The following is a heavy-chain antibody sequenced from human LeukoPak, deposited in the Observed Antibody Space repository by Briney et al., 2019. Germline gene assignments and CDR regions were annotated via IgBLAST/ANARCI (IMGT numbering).Heavy chain of an antibody. CDR1: GGSISIPFYY. Sequence: SETLSLTCTVSGGSISIPFYYWGWIRQPPGKGLQWIGAISYSGSTYYNPSLKSRVTISVDTSKNQFSLKLSSVTAADMAVYYCARQNSYNYAYFDYWGQGTLVTVSS. D-gene: IGHD5-24*01. CDR3: ARQNSYNYAYFDY. J-gene: IGHJ4*02. CDR2: ISYSGST. V-gene: IGHV4-39*01.